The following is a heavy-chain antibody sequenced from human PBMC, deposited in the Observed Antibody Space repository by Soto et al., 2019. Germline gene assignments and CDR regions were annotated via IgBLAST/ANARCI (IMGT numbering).Heavy chain of an antibody. Sequence: EVQLVESGGGLVQPGGSLRLSCTASGFTFSKYWMHWVRQAPGKGLVWVSRINPDGRITTYADSVKGRFTISRDNAKNTLYLQMNSLRVEDTAMYYCPRDVGGSDDHWGQGTLITVSS. J-gene: IGHJ4*02. CDR3: PRDVGGSDDH. D-gene: IGHD2-15*01. CDR1: GFTFSKYW. CDR2: INPDGRIT. V-gene: IGHV3-74*01.